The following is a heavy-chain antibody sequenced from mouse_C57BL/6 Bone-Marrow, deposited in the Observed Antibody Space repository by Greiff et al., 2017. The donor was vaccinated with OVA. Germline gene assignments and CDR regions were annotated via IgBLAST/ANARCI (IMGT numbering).Heavy chain of an antibody. CDR2: IDPSDSYT. D-gene: IGHD1-1*01. V-gene: IGHV1-59*01. Sequence: QVQLKQPGAELVRPGTSVKLSCKASGYTFTSYWMHWVKQRPGQGLEWIGVIDPSDSYTNYNQKFKGKATLTVDTSSSTAYMQLSSLTSEDSAVYYCVLLRWYFDVWGTGTTVTVSS. CDR3: VLLRWYFDV. CDR1: GYTFTSYW. J-gene: IGHJ1*03.